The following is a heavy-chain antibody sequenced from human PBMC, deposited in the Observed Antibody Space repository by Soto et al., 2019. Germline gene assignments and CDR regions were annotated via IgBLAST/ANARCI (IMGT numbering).Heavy chain of an antibody. Sequence: ASVKVSCKASGGTFSSYAISWVRQAPGQGLEWMGGIIPIFGTANYAQKFQGRVTITADESTSTAYMELSSLRSEDTAVYYCAAGEVTTRWFDPWGQGTLVTVSS. CDR1: GGTFSSYA. D-gene: IGHD2-21*02. CDR2: IIPIFGTA. CDR3: AAGEVTTRWFDP. J-gene: IGHJ5*02. V-gene: IGHV1-69*13.